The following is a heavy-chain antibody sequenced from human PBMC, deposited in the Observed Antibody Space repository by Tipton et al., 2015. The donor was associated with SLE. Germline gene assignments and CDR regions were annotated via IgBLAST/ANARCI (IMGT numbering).Heavy chain of an antibody. CDR1: GFTLNSYA. V-gene: IGHV3-21*01. J-gene: IGHJ4*02. CDR3: ARNRDYFDY. CDR2: IGRSDFYI. D-gene: IGHD2/OR15-2a*01. Sequence: SLRLSCAGAGFTLNSYAMNWVRQAPGKGLEWVSSIGRSDFYIYYADSLKGRFTISRDNAENTLYLQMNSLRAEDTAVYYCARNRDYFDYWGQGTLVTVSS.